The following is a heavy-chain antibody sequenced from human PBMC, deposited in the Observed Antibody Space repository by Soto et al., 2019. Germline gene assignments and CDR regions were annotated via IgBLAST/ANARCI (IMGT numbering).Heavy chain of an antibody. CDR1: GFTFSAYG. CDR3: ARVGGTVTSDY. V-gene: IGHV3-33*01. CDR2: IYYDGNNK. J-gene: IGHJ4*02. Sequence: QVQLVESGGGVVQPGRSLRLSCAASGFTFSAYGMHWVRQAPGKGLEWLAMIYYDGNNKYYADSVEGRFTISRDNSKNPLYLQMSNLRAEDTAVYYCARVGGTVTSDYWGQRTLVTVSA. D-gene: IGHD4-17*01.